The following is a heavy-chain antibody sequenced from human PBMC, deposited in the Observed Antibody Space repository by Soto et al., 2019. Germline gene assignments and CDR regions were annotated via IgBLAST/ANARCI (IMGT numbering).Heavy chain of an antibody. J-gene: IGHJ6*02. CDR1: GFTFTSNY. Sequence: ASVKVSCKASGFTFTSNYMHWVRQAPGQGLEWMGIINPSGGSTYYAQKFQGRVTVTRDTSTSTVYMELSSLRSEDTAVYYCARDRGTVTGILSYYGMDVWGQGTTVTVSS. CDR3: ARDRGTVTGILSYYGMDV. CDR2: INPSGGST. V-gene: IGHV1-46*01. D-gene: IGHD6-19*01.